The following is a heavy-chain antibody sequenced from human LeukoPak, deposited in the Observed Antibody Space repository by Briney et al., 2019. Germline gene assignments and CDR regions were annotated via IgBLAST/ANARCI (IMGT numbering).Heavy chain of an antibody. J-gene: IGHJ4*03. D-gene: IGHD1-7*01. V-gene: IGHV4-34*01. CDR3: ARGPTISGTGYFHY. CDR1: GESFNRYY. CDR2: IDHRGDT. Sequence: SETLSLTCAVYGESFNRYYWSWIRQSPGKGLEWIAEIDHRGDTNYNPSVKGRVIISIDTSKNQFSLKVKSVTATDTAAYYCARGPTISGTGYFHYRAQGTLVTVSS.